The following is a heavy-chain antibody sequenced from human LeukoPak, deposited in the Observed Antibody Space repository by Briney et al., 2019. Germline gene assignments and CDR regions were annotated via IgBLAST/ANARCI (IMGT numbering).Heavy chain of an antibody. CDR1: GFTFSIYW. CDR2: IKHDGSEE. D-gene: IGHD3-10*01. V-gene: IGHV3-7*03. Sequence: GGSLRLSCAASGFTFSIYWMSWVRQAPGKGLEWVANIKHDGSEEYFVDSVKGRFTISRDNSKNTLYLQMNSLRAEDTAVYYCAKPRRLLWFGGFDYWGQGTLVTVSS. J-gene: IGHJ4*02. CDR3: AKPRRLLWFGGFDY.